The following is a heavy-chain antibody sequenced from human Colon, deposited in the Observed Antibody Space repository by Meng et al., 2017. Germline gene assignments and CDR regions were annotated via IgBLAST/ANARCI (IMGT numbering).Heavy chain of an antibody. CDR2: ISSDGSTI. Sequence: GESLKISCAASRFTFSNYEMNWVRQAPGKGLEWISYISSDGSTIYYADSVKGRFTISRDNAKNSLYLQVNSLRAEDTAVYYCATRVVVTATRAFDIWGQGTMVTVPS. J-gene: IGHJ3*02. D-gene: IGHD2-15*01. V-gene: IGHV3-48*03. CDR1: RFTFSNYE. CDR3: ATRVVVTATRAFDI.